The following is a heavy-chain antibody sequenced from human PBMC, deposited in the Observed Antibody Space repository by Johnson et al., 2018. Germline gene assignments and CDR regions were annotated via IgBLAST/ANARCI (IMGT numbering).Heavy chain of an antibody. Sequence: QVQLVESGGGVVQPGRSLRLSCAASGFTFSTYGMHWVRQAPGKGLEWVAVISYDGSNKYYADSVKGRFTISRDKSKNTLYLQMNSLRADDTAGYYGASESVPGSGERHAPSLVGYFQHWGQGTPVTVSS. V-gene: IGHV3-33*05. CDR1: GFTFSTYG. CDR3: ASESVPGSGERHAPSLVGYFQH. CDR2: ISYDGSNK. J-gene: IGHJ1*01. D-gene: IGHD3-10*01.